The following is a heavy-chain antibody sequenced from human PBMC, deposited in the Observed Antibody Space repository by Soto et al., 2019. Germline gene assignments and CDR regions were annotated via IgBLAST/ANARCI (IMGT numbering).Heavy chain of an antibody. Sequence: ASVKVSSKASGYTFTGYYMHWVRQAPGQGLEWMGWINPNSGGTNYAQKFQGWVTMTRDTSISTAYMELSRLRSDDTAVYYCARGITAGLTDAFDIWGQGTMVTVSS. CDR2: INPNSGGT. J-gene: IGHJ3*02. CDR1: GYTFTGYY. CDR3: ARGITAGLTDAFDI. D-gene: IGHD3-16*01. V-gene: IGHV1-2*04.